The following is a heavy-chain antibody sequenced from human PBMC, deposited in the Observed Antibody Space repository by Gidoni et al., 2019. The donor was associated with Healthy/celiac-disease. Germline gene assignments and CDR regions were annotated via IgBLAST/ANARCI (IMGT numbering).Heavy chain of an antibody. CDR1: GGAISSSSYY. V-gene: IGHV4-39*01. CDR2: IYYSGST. CDR3: ARVEMAMTFDY. J-gene: IGHJ4*02. Sequence: QLQLQESGPGLVTPSETLSLTCTVSGGAISSSSYYWGWIRQPPGKGLEWIGSIYYSGSTYYNPSLKSQVTISVDTSKNQFSLKLSSVTAADTAVYYCARVEMAMTFDYWGQGTLVTVSS. D-gene: IGHD2-21*01.